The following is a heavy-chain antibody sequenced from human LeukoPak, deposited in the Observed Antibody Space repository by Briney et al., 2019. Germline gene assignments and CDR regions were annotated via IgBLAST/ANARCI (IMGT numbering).Heavy chain of an antibody. CDR1: GFTFDDYA. J-gene: IGHJ4*02. D-gene: IGHD3-10*01. Sequence: PGGSLRLSCAASGFTFDDYAMHWVRQAPGKGLEWVSLISGDGGSTYYADSVKGRYTISRDDSKNSLYLQMNSLRTEDTALYYCAKDIGSYYYGSGSYPDYWGQGTLVTVSS. V-gene: IGHV3-43*02. CDR3: AKDIGSYYYGSGSYPDY. CDR2: ISGDGGST.